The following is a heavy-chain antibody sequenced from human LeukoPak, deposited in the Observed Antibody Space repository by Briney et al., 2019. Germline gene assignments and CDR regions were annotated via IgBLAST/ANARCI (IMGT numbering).Heavy chain of an antibody. Sequence: SETLSLTCTVSGGSISSGGYYWSWIRQPPGKGLEWIGYIYHSGSTYYNPSLKSRVTISVDRSKNQFSLKLSSVTAADTAVYYCARLSYQLPTYFDYWGQGTLVTVSS. V-gene: IGHV4-30-2*01. CDR2: IYHSGST. D-gene: IGHD2-2*01. J-gene: IGHJ4*02. CDR3: ARLSYQLPTYFDY. CDR1: GGSISSGGYY.